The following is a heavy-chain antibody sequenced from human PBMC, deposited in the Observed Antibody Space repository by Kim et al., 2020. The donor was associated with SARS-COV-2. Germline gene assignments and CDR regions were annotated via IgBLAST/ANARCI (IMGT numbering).Heavy chain of an antibody. V-gene: IGHV3-30-3*01. J-gene: IGHJ5*02. CDR3: ARDMGGWFDP. Sequence: GGSLRLSCAASGFTFSSYAMHWVRQAPGKGLEWLALISYDGSNKYYADSVKGRFTISRDNSKNTLYLQMNSLRAEDTAVYYCARDMGGWFDPWGQGTLVTVSS. D-gene: IGHD1-26*01. CDR1: GFTFSSYA. CDR2: ISYDGSNK.